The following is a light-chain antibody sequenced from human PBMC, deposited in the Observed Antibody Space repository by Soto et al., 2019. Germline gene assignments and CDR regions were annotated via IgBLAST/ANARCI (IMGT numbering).Light chain of an antibody. CDR1: QSVSSSY. CDR3: QQYGKSAMFT. CDR2: GAS. Sequence: EIVLTQSPGTLSLSPGDRATLSCRASQSVSSSYLAWYQQKPGQAPSLLIYGASNRATGIPGRFSGGGSGTDFTLNISRLEPEDFAVYYCQQYGKSAMFTFGQGTKLEI. V-gene: IGKV3-20*01. J-gene: IGKJ2*01.